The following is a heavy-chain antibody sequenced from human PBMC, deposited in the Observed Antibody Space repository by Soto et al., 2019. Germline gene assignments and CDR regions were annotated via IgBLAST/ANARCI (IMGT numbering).Heavy chain of an antibody. Sequence: PGGSLRLSCSASGFTFSSYSIHWFRQSPGKGLQYLSHISSDGDRIYYADSVRGRFTISRDNSNNMLYLQMNSLGPDDSAVYYCVKNRGGANYDFFDWGQGTPVTVSS. J-gene: IGHJ1*01. CDR2: ISSDGDRI. CDR1: GFTFSSYS. D-gene: IGHD3-3*01. CDR3: VKNRGGANYDFFD. V-gene: IGHV3-64D*06.